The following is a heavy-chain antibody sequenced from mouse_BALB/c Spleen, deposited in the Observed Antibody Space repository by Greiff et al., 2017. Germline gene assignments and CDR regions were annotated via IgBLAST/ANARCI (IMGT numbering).Heavy chain of an antibody. CDR1: GFTFSSFG. Sequence: EVQLQESGGGLVKPGGSLKLSCAASGFTFSSFGMHWVRQAPEKGLEWVAYISSGSSTIYYADTVKGRFTISRDNPKNTLFLQMTSLRSEDTAMYYCARDDYAWFAYWGQGTLVTVSA. D-gene: IGHD2-4*01. CDR3: ARDDYAWFAY. J-gene: IGHJ3*01. V-gene: IGHV5-17*02. CDR2: ISSGSSTI.